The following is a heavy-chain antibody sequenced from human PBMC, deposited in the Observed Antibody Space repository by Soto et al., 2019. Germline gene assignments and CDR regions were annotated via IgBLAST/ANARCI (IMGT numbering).Heavy chain of an antibody. CDR2: INHSGST. Sequence: PSETLSLTCAVYGGSFSGYYWSWIRQPPGKGLEWIGEINHSGSTNYNPSLKSRVTISVDTSKNQFSLKLSSVTAADTAVYYCARDLNKDYIWGSYRPPLLYFAFWGQGTLVTVSS. V-gene: IGHV4-34*01. CDR3: ARDLNKDYIWGSYRPPLLYFAF. CDR1: GGSFSGYY. J-gene: IGHJ4*02. D-gene: IGHD3-16*02.